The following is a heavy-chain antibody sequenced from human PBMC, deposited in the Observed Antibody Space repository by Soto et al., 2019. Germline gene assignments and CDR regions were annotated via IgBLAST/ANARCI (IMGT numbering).Heavy chain of an antibody. Sequence: GGSLRLSYAAAGFTFSSYAMSWVRQAPGKGLEWVSAISGSGGSTYYADSVKGRFTISRDNSKNTLYLQMNSLRAEDTAVYYCAKIMITFGGTPGDAFDIWGQGTMVTVSS. J-gene: IGHJ3*02. D-gene: IGHD3-16*01. CDR2: ISGSGGST. CDR3: AKIMITFGGTPGDAFDI. V-gene: IGHV3-23*01. CDR1: GFTFSSYA.